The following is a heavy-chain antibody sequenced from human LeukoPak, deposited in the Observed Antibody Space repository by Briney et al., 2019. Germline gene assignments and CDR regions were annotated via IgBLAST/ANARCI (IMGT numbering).Heavy chain of an antibody. CDR2: ISAYNGNA. CDR3: ASLAVAGTYNWFDP. D-gene: IGHD6-19*01. J-gene: IGHJ5*02. V-gene: IGHV1-18*04. CDR1: GYTFTGYY. Sequence: ASVKVSCKASGYTFTGYYMHWVRQAPGQGLEWMGWISAYNGNANYAQKLQGRVTMTTDTSTSTAYMELRSLRSDDTAVYYCASLAVAGTYNWFDPWGQGTLVTVSS.